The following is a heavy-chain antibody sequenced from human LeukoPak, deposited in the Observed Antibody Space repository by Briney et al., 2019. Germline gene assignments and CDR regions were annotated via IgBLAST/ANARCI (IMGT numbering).Heavy chain of an antibody. CDR1: GFTFSSYS. D-gene: IGHD3-22*01. J-gene: IGHJ4*02. V-gene: IGHV3-21*01. CDR3: ARDQAYYDSSGYPFDY. CDR2: ISSSSSYI. Sequence: GGSLRLSCAASGFTFSSYSMNWVRQAPGKGLEWVSSISSSSSYIYYADSVKGRFTISRDNSKNTLYLQMNSLRAEDTAVYYCARDQAYYDSSGYPFDYWGQGTLVTVSS.